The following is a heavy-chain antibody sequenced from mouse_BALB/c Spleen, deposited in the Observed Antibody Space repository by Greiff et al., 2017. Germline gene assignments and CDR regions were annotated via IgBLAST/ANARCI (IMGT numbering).Heavy chain of an antibody. V-gene: IGHV2-4-1*01. D-gene: IGHD1-1*01. J-gene: IGHJ3*01. CDR3: ARNSHYYGSSPAWFAY. Sequence: QVQLQQSGPGLVQPSQSLSITCTVSGFSLTSYGVHWVRQSPGKGLEWLGVIWSGGSTDYNAAFISRLSISKDNSKSQVFFKMNSLQAVDTAIYYCARNSHYYGSSPAWFAYWGQGTLVTVSA. CDR2: IWSGGST. CDR1: GFSLTSYG.